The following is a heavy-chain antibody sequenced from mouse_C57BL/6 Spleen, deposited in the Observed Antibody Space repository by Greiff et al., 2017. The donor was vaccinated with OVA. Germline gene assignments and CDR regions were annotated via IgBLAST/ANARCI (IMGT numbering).Heavy chain of an antibody. CDR2: IDPETGGT. V-gene: IGHV1-15*01. D-gene: IGHD3-2*02. CDR1: GYTFTDYE. Sequence: VQLQQSGAELVRPGASVTLSCKASGYTFTDYEMHWVKQTPVHGLEWIGAIDPETGGTAYNQKFKGKAILTADKSSSTAYMELRSLTSEDSAVYYCTRSDSSGICAMDYWGQGTSVTVSS. CDR3: TRSDSSGICAMDY. J-gene: IGHJ4*01.